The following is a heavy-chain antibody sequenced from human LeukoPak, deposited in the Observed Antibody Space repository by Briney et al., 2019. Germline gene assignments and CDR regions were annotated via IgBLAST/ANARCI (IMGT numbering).Heavy chain of an antibody. Sequence: SETLSLTCTVSGGSISSGDYYWSWIRQPPGKGLEWIGYIYYSGSTYYNPSLKSRVTISVDTSKNQFSLKLSSVTAADTAVYYCARGGGQQWLDPGHNWFDPWGQGTLVTVSS. CDR1: GGSISSGDYY. J-gene: IGHJ5*02. CDR3: ARGGGQQWLDPGHNWFDP. D-gene: IGHD6-19*01. V-gene: IGHV4-30-4*02. CDR2: IYYSGST.